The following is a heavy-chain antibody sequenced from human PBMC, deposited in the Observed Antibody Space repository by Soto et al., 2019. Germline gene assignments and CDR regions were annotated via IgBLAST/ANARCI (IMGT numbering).Heavy chain of an antibody. CDR2: ISWDSATI. D-gene: IGHD3-3*01. J-gene: IGHJ5*02. Sequence: EEQLVESGGGLVQPGGSLRLSCAASGFSFDEYAMFWVRQAPGKGLEGVSSISWDSATIAYGDSVKGRFTISRDNAKNSLFLQMNSLRPEDTGFYYCARGPFGVAIAGFDPWGPGTLVTVSS. CDR3: ARGPFGVAIAGFDP. V-gene: IGHV3-9*01. CDR1: GFSFDEYA.